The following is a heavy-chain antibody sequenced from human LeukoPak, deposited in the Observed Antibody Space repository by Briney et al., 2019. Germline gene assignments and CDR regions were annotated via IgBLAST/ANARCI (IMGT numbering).Heavy chain of an antibody. J-gene: IGHJ3*01. V-gene: IGHV4-39*01. CDR3: ARFGPQRARIDL. CDR2: LYYSGST. CDR1: GGSISSSRYY. Sequence: SETLSLTCTVSGGSISSSRYYWGWIRQPPGKGLEWIGSLYYSGSTYYNPSVKSRVTISVDTSKNQLSLKLSSVTAADTAVYYCARFGPQRARIDLWGQGTMVTVSS. D-gene: IGHD3-16*01.